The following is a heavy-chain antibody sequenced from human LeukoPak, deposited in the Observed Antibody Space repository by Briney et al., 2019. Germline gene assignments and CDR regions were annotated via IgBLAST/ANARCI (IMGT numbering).Heavy chain of an antibody. V-gene: IGHV1-46*01. CDR3: ARESGETGGEDAFDI. CDR1: GYTFTSYY. CDR2: INPSGGST. D-gene: IGHD3-10*01. J-gene: IGHJ3*02. Sequence: ASVNVSCKASGYTFTSYYMHWVRQAPGQGLEWMGIINPSGGSTSYAQKFQGRVTMTRDTSTSTVYMELSSLRSEDTAVYYCARESGETGGEDAFDIWGQGTMVTVSS.